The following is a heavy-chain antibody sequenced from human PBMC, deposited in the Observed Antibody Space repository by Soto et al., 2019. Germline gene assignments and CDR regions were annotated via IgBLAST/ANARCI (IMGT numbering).Heavy chain of an antibody. CDR1: GYSFTTYW. J-gene: IGHJ1*01. Sequence: PGESLKISGTTSGYSFTTYWIGWVRQMPGKGLEWMGIICPGDSDIRYSPSFQGQVTISADKSISTAYLQWSSLKASDTAMYYCARLSWDNGIPNIGPGWYFQDWGHGTLVTVSS. D-gene: IGHD4-17*01. CDR3: ARLSWDNGIPNIGPGWYFQD. CDR2: ICPGDSDI. V-gene: IGHV5-51*01.